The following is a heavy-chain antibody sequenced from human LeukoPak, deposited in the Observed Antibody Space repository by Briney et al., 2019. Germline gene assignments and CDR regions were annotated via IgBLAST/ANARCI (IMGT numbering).Heavy chain of an antibody. CDR1: GFTFSSYW. J-gene: IGHJ4*02. D-gene: IGHD3-22*01. CDR3: ARDLWRYYDSSGYQPTFDY. V-gene: IGHV3-7*01. CDR2: IKQDGSEK. Sequence: GGSLRLSCAASGFTFSSYWMSWVRQAPGKGLEWVANIKQDGSEKYYVDSVKGRFTISRDNAKNSLYLQMNSLRAEDTAVYYCARDLWRYYDSSGYQPTFDYWGQGTLVTVSS.